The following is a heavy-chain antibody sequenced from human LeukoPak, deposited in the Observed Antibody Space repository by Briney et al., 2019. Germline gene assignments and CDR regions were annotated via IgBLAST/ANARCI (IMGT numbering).Heavy chain of an antibody. Sequence: YPSETLSLTCTVSGGSISVYCWSWIRQPPGKGVEWIGYIYYSGSTNYNPSLKSRVTISVDTSKNQFSLKLSSVTAADTAVYYCAREGGYGYPPFDIWGQGTMVTVSS. CDR3: AREGGYGYPPFDI. V-gene: IGHV4-59*01. D-gene: IGHD5-18*01. CDR1: GGSISVYC. J-gene: IGHJ3*02. CDR2: IYYSGST.